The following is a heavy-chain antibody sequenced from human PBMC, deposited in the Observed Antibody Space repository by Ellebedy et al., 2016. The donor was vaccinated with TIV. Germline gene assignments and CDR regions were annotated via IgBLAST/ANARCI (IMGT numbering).Heavy chain of an antibody. CDR3: ARDFDTAPMKTIFDY. J-gene: IGHJ4*01. V-gene: IGHV3-21*01. Sequence: GESLKISCAVSGFPFSSYNMNWIRQAPGQGLEWVSAVNSVSTSIFYADSVKGRFTVSRDNAKNSLYLQRNNLRAEDTAVYYCARDFDTAPMKTIFDYWGHGTLVTVSS. CDR1: GFPFSSYN. CDR2: VNSVSTSI. D-gene: IGHD5-18*01.